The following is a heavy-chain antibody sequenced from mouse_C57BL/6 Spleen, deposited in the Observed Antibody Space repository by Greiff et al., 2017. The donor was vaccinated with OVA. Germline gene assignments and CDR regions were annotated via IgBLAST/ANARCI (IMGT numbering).Heavy chain of an antibody. CDR1: GYAFSSSW. J-gene: IGHJ2*01. CDR2: IYPGDGDT. Sequence: VKLVESGPELVKPGASVKISCKASGYAFSSSWMNWVKQRPGKGLEWIGRIYPGDGDTNYNGKFKGKATLTADKSSSTAYMQLSSLTSEDSAVYFCARDYYGSSYRYFDYWGQGTTLTVSS. D-gene: IGHD1-1*01. CDR3: ARDYYGSSYRYFDY. V-gene: IGHV1-82*01.